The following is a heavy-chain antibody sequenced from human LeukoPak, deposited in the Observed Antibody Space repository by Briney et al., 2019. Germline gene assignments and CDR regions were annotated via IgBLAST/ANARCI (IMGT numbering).Heavy chain of an antibody. D-gene: IGHD1-26*01. J-gene: IGHJ4*02. CDR2: MSVGSGGSI. CDR1: VYTFSTYA. V-gene: IGHV3-23*01. Sequence: GGCLRLSRAASVYTFSTYAMSGVRHAPGKGLEWISSMSVGSGGSINYADSVQCRFTISRGNTKNTLHLQMNSLRAEDTAVYYCAKTAGGSSKGFFDYWGQGTLVTVSS. CDR3: AKTAGGSSKGFFDY.